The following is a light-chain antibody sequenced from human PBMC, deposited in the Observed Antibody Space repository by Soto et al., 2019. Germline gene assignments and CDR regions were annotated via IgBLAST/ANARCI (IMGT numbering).Light chain of an antibody. CDR2: GVT. Sequence: QSALTQTASVSGSAGQSITISCIGPSSDVGGYDSVSWYQKQPDKAPKLIIYGVTNRPSGVSSRFSGSKSGNTASLTISGLRTDDEADYFCSSYTNRATVVFGTGTKVTVL. CDR3: SSYTNRATVV. J-gene: IGLJ1*01. CDR1: SSDVGGYDS. V-gene: IGLV2-14*01.